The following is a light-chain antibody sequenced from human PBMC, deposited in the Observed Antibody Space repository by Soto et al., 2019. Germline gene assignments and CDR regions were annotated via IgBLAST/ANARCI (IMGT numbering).Light chain of an antibody. CDR1: KSNIGARYS. CDR2: AND. J-gene: IGLJ2*01. CDR3: QSYDTSLPGLL. Sequence: QSVLTQPPSVSGAPGQRVTISCNVMKSNIGARYSVNWYQQSPGTAPKLLIYANDNRPSGVPQRFSGSKSGTSASLAITGLQTEDEADYYCQSYDTSLPGLLFGVGTKVTVL. V-gene: IGLV1-40*01.